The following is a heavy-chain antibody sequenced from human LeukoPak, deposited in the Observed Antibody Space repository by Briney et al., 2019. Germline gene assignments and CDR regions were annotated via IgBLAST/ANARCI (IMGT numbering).Heavy chain of an antibody. CDR2: ISSSSSYI. Sequence: PGGSLRLSCAASGFTFSSYSMNWVRQAPGKGLEWVSSISSSSSYIYYADSVNGRFTISRDNAKNSLYLQMNSLRAEDTAVYYCARDGTYYYDSSRHTFWGQGTMVTVSS. J-gene: IGHJ3*01. D-gene: IGHD3-22*01. V-gene: IGHV3-21*01. CDR3: ARDGTYYYDSSRHTF. CDR1: GFTFSSYS.